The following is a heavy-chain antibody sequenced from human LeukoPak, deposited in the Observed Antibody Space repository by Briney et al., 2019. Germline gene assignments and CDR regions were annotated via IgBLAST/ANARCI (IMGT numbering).Heavy chain of an antibody. D-gene: IGHD3-3*01. CDR1: GFTFSSYA. Sequence: GGSLRLSCAASGFTFSSYAMSWVRQAPGKGMERVSVIYSCGSTYYADSVKGRFTISRDNSKNTLYLQMNSLRAEDTAVYYCARDARYYDFWSGYYQYWGQGTLVTVSS. J-gene: IGHJ4*02. V-gene: IGHV3-66*03. CDR2: IYSCGST. CDR3: ARDARYYDFWSGYYQY.